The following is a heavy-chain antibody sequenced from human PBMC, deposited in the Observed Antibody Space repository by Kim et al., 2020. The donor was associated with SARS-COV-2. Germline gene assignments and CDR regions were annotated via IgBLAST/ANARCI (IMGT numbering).Heavy chain of an antibody. CDR1: GFTFSSYA. V-gene: IGHV3-30*04. Sequence: GGSLRLSCTASGFTFSSYAMHWVRQAPGKGLEWVAVISYDGSNKYYADSVKGRFTISRDNSKNTLYLQMNSLRAEDTAVYYCARDRVAVAGTVVALDYWGQGTLVTVSS. CDR2: ISYDGSNK. CDR3: ARDRVAVAGTVVALDY. D-gene: IGHD6-19*01. J-gene: IGHJ4*02.